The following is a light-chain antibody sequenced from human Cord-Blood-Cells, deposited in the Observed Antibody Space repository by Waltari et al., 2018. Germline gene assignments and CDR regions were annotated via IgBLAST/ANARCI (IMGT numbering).Light chain of an antibody. Sequence: QSALTQPASVSGSPGQSITISCTGTRRPVGCYNYVPWYQQHPGKAPNLMIYEVSNRPSGVSNRFSGSKSGNTASLTISGLQAEDEAEYYCSSYTSSSLYVFGTGTKVTVL. CDR3: SSYTSSSLYV. CDR1: RRPVGCYNY. J-gene: IGLJ1*01. V-gene: IGLV2-14*01. CDR2: EVS.